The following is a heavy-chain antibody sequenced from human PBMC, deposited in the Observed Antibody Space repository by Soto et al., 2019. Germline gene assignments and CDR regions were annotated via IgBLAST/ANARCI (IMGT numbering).Heavy chain of an antibody. V-gene: IGHV3-73*01. J-gene: IGHJ6*03. Sequence: GGSLRLSCAASGFTFSGSAMHWVRQASGKGLEWVGRIRSKANSYATAYAGSVKGRFTISRDDSKNTAYLQMNSLKTEDTAVYYCTRHVDRELRPPYYYYYMDVWGKGTTVTVSS. CDR1: GFTFSGSA. CDR3: TRHVDRELRPPYYYYYMDV. D-gene: IGHD1-7*01. CDR2: IRSKANSYAT.